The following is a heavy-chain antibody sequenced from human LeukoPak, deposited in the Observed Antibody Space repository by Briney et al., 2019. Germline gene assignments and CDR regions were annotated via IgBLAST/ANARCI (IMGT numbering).Heavy chain of an antibody. CDR3: ARERGPNRGWFDP. V-gene: IGHV4-39*07. CDR2: IYYGGST. CDR1: GGSISSSSYY. D-gene: IGHD1-14*01. J-gene: IGHJ5*02. Sequence: PSETLSLTCTVSGGSISSSSYYWGWIRQPPGKGLEWIGSIYYGGSTYYKSSLKRRVTISVDTSKNQFSLKLNSVTAADTAVYYCARERGPNRGWFDPWGQGTLVTVSS.